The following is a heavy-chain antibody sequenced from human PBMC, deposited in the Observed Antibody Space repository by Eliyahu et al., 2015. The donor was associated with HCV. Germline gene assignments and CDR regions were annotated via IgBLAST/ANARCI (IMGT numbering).Heavy chain of an antibody. J-gene: IGHJ5*02. CDR2: IHYSGST. D-gene: IGHD6-19*01. V-gene: IGHV4-59*01. Sequence: ESGPGLVKPSETLSLTYTVSGGSITTYYWSWIRQPPGKGLEWIGYIHYSGSTNYNPSLKSRVTISVDTSKNQFSLNLTSVTAADTAMYYCASGGGGIAVTGTGGWFDPWGQGTLVTVSS. CDR1: GGSITTYY. CDR3: ASGGGGIAVTGTGGWFDP.